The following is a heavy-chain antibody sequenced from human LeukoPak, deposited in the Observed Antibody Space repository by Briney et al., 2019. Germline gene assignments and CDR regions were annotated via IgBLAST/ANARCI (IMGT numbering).Heavy chain of an antibody. Sequence: SETLSLTCAVYGGSFSGYYWSWIRQPPGKGLEWIGEINHSGSTNYSPSLKSRLTISVDTSNNQFSLRLSSVTAADTAVYYCARRDYCTSTSCYESYNWFDPWGQGILVTVSS. CDR2: INHSGST. J-gene: IGHJ5*02. CDR3: ARRDYCTSTSCYESYNWFDP. V-gene: IGHV4-34*01. CDR1: GGSFSGYY. D-gene: IGHD2-2*01.